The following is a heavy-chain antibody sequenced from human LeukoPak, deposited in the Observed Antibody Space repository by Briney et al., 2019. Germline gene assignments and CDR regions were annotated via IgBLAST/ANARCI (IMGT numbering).Heavy chain of an antibody. V-gene: IGHV3-30*03. J-gene: IGHJ5*02. Sequence: PGRSLRLSCAASGFTFNTYGMHWVRQAPGKGLEWVAVISYDGSNKSYADSVKGRFTISRDNSKNTLYLQMNSLRAEDTAVYYCARQDILTGYYNGSWGQGTLVTVSS. CDR1: GFTFNTYG. D-gene: IGHD3-9*01. CDR3: ARQDILTGYYNGS. CDR2: ISYDGSNK.